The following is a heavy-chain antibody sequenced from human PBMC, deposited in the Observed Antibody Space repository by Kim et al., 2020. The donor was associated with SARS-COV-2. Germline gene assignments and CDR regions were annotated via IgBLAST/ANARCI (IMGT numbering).Heavy chain of an antibody. CDR3: ARQETLTGYSCGYDY. V-gene: IGHV4-39*01. Sequence: PSLKSRVTMSVDTSKNQFSLKLSSVTAADTAIYYCARQETLTGYSCGYDYWGQGTLVTVSS. J-gene: IGHJ4*02. D-gene: IGHD5-18*01.